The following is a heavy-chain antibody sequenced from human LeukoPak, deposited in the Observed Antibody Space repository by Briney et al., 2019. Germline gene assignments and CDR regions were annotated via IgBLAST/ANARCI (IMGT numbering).Heavy chain of an antibody. J-gene: IGHJ3*02. V-gene: IGHV4-4*02. CDR3: ARGLTGDPAGAFDI. Sequence: SGTLSLTCAVSGGSISSSNWWSWVRQPPGKGLEWIGEMFHSGTTNYNPSLKSRVTISVDKSKNQFSLKLSSVTAADTAVYYCARGLTGDPAGAFDIWGQGTMVTVSS. D-gene: IGHD7-27*01. CDR2: MFHSGTT. CDR1: GGSISSSNW.